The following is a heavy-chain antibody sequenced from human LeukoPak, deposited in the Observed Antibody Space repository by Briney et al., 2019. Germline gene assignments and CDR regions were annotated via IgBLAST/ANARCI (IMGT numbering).Heavy chain of an antibody. CDR1: GFSFSVYW. D-gene: IGHD5-18*01. CDR2: IKTDGSIT. V-gene: IGHV3-74*01. CDR3: ARADRGYSYGSSDY. J-gene: IGHJ4*02. Sequence: GGSLRLSCAASGFSFSVYWMHWVRQAPGKGPVWVSRIKTDGSITDYADSVKGRFTISRDNAKNSLYLHMNSLRAEDTAMYYCARADRGYSYGSSDYWGQGTLVTVSS.